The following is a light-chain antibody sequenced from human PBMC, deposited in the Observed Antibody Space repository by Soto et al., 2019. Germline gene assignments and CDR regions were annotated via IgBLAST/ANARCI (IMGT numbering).Light chain of an antibody. J-gene: IGKJ5*01. CDR2: DAT. CDR3: QQYNDLPIT. CDR1: QSITTY. Sequence: DIQMTQSPSALSASVGDRVTITCRASQSITTYFAWYQQKPGKAPKLLIYDATNLETGVPSRFSGSGSGTHFTLTISSLQPEDFATYYCQQYNDLPITFGQRTRLENK. V-gene: IGKV1-33*01.